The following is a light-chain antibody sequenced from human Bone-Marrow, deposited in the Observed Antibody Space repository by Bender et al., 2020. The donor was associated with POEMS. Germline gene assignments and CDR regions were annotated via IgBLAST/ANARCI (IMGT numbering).Light chain of an antibody. CDR3: ASYTTGYTLVL. CDR1: GLDEAIYDF. Sequence: QSALTQPPSVSGSPGQSVTISCTGTGLDEAIYDFVSWYQHFPGKAPKLIIFGVTYRPSGVSYRFSGSKSGSTASLTISGLQAEDDAVYYCASYTTGYTLVLFGGGTKLTVL. V-gene: IGLV2-14*03. CDR2: GVT. J-gene: IGLJ2*01.